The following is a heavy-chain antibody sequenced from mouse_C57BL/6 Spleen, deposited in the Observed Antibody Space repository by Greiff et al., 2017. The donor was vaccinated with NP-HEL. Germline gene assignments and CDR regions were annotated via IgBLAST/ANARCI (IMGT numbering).Heavy chain of an antibody. CDR2: ISYDGSN. CDR3: ARGTPAALITYYFDY. J-gene: IGHJ2*01. CDR1: GYSITSGYY. V-gene: IGHV3-6*01. Sequence: EVQLLESGPGLVKPSQSLSLTCSVTGYSITSGYYWNWIRQFPGNKLEWMGYISYDGSNNYNPSLKNRISITRDTSKNQFFLKLNSVTTEDTATYYCARGTPAALITYYFDYWGQGTTLTVSS.